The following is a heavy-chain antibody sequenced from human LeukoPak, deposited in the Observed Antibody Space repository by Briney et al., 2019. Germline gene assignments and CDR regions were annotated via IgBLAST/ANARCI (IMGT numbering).Heavy chain of an antibody. CDR2: IYYSGST. CDR1: GGSISSGDFY. J-gene: IGHJ4*02. Sequence: TSETLSLTCTVSGGSISSGDFYWSWIRQPPGKGLEWIGYIYYSGSTYYNPSLKSRVTISVDTSKNQFSLKLSSVTAADTALYYCARERSTEGLGYWGQGTLVTVSS. D-gene: IGHD4-17*01. V-gene: IGHV4-30-4*01. CDR3: ARERSTEGLGY.